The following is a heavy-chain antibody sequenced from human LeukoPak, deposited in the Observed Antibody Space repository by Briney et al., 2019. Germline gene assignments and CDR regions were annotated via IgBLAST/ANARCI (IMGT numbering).Heavy chain of an antibody. J-gene: IGHJ4*02. D-gene: IGHD6-25*01. CDR1: GGSFNGYY. V-gene: IGHV4-34*01. CDR3: ARGQLRLSN. CDR2: INHSGST. Sequence: SETLSLTCAVYGGSFNGYYWTWIRQPPGKGLEWIGEINHSGSTDYNPSLKSRATISVDTSKNQFSLKLNSVTAADTAVYYCARGQLRLSNWGQGSLVIVSS.